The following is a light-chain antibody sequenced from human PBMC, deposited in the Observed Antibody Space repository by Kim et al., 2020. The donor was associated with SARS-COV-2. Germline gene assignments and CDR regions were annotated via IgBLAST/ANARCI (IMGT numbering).Light chain of an antibody. CDR3: QQYGSSPYT. CDR1: QSIGSSY. Sequence: LLPGERATLSCRASQSIGSSYLAWYQQRPGQAPRLLIYGASSRATAIPDRFSGSGSGTDFALTISRLDPEDFAVYYCQQYGSSPYTFGQGTKLEIK. CDR2: GAS. J-gene: IGKJ2*01. V-gene: IGKV3-20*01.